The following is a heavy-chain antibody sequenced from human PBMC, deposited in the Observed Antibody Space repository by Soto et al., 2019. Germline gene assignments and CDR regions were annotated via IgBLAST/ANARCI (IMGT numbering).Heavy chain of an antibody. D-gene: IGHD5-12*01. CDR3: ARDLGSGYDTGDY. Sequence: QVQLVQSGAEVKKPGSSMKVSCKASGGTFNSYVFNWVRQAPGQGLEWMGGIISIFGTPNYGQKFQGRVTITADESTSTGSMELSSLTSEDKAIYNCARDLGSGYDTGDYWGQGPLVTVSS. CDR2: IISIFGTP. CDR1: GGTFNSYV. J-gene: IGHJ4*02. V-gene: IGHV1-69*12.